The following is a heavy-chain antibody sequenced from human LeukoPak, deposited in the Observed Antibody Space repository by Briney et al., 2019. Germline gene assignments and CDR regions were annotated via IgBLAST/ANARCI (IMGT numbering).Heavy chain of an antibody. V-gene: IGHV4-34*01. D-gene: IGHD3-22*01. CDR2: INHSGST. J-gene: IGHJ5*02. CDR3: ARGPTDSSGYYYWFDP. Sequence: SETLSLTCAVYGGSFSGYYWSWIRQPPGKGLEWIGEINHSGSTNYNPSLKSRVTISVDTSENQFSLKLSSVTAADTAVYYCARGPTDSSGYYYWFDPWGQGTLVTVSS. CDR1: GGSFSGYY.